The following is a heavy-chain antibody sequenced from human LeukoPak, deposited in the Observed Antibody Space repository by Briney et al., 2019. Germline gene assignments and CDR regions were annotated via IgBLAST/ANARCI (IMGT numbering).Heavy chain of an antibody. D-gene: IGHD2-2*02. CDR2: ISSSSSTI. Sequence: GGSLRLSCAASGFTFSSYSMNWVRQAPGKGLEWVSYISSSSSTIYYADSVKGRFTISRDNAKNSLYLQMNSLRAEDTAVYYCARGGYTTSYFWVYWGQGTLVTVSS. CDR3: ARGGYTTSYFWVY. V-gene: IGHV3-48*01. J-gene: IGHJ4*02. CDR1: GFTFSSYS.